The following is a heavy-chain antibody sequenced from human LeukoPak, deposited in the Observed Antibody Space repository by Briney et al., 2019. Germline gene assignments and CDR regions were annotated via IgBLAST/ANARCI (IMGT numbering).Heavy chain of an antibody. CDR2: IHEDGSDK. D-gene: IGHD1-14*01. CDR3: ARTLRLGTPRAFDI. CDR1: GFTFSNAW. V-gene: IGHV3-7*05. Sequence: GGSLRLSCAASGFTFSNAWMNWVRQAPGKGLEWVANIHEDGSDKYYVDSVKGRFTISRDNAKNSLYLQMNSLRAEDTALYYCARTLRLGTPRAFDIWGRGTVVTVSS. J-gene: IGHJ3*02.